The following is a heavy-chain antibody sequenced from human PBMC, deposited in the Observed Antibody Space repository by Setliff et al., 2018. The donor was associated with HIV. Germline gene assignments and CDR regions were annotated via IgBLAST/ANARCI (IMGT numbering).Heavy chain of an antibody. CDR2: IYYSGST. J-gene: IGHJ3*02. Sequence: SETLSLTCSFSGGSTTSYYWSWIRQPPGKGLEWIGYIYYSGSTNYNPSLKSRVTISLDTSKNHFSLKLSSVTAADTAVYYCARRERYYDILTGRVFDGFDIWGQGTMVTVSS. V-gene: IGHV4-59*08. D-gene: IGHD3-9*01. CDR3: ARRERYYDILTGRVFDGFDI. CDR1: GGSTTSYY.